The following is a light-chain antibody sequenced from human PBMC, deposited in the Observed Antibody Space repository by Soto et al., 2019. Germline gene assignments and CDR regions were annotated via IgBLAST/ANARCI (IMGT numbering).Light chain of an antibody. J-gene: IGLJ1*01. CDR3: VSFTSSTTYV. V-gene: IGLV2-11*01. Sequence: QSVLTQPRSVSGSPGQSVTISCTGTSSDVGGYNYVSWYQQHPGKPPKLIIYDVATRPSGVSNRFSGSKSGSTASLIISRLQTEDEADYYCVSFTSSTTYVFGSGTKVTVL. CDR1: SSDVGGYNY. CDR2: DVA.